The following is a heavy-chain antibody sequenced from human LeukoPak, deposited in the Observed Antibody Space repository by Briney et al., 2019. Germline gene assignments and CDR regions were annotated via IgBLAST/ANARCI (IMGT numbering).Heavy chain of an antibody. CDR1: GFTFSSYA. D-gene: IGHD3-3*02. J-gene: IGHJ4*02. Sequence: GGSLRLSCAASGFTFSSYAMHWVRQAPGKGLEWVAVISYDGSSKYYADSVKGRFTISRDNSKNTLYLQMNSLRAEDTAVYYCARDLNSMYYFDYWGQGTLVTVSS. V-gene: IGHV3-30-3*01. CDR2: ISYDGSSK. CDR3: ARDLNSMYYFDY.